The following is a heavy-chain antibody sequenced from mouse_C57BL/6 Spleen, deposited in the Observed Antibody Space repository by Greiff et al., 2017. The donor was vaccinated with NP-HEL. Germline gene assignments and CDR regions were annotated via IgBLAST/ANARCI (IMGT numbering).Heavy chain of an antibody. D-gene: IGHD1-1*01. J-gene: IGHJ4*01. CDR2: IDPSDSET. Sequence: VQLQQPGAELVRPGSSVKLSCKASGYTFTSYWMHWVKQRPIQGLEWIGNIDPSDSETHYNQKFKDKATLTVDKSSSTAYMQLSSLTSEDSAVYDCAKAERNCYGSSLMDYWGQGTSVTVSS. CDR3: AKAERNCYGSSLMDY. CDR1: GYTFTSYW. V-gene: IGHV1-52*01.